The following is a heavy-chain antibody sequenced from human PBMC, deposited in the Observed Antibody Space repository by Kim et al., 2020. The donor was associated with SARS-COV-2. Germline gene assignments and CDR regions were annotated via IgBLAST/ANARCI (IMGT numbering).Heavy chain of an antibody. Sequence: GGSLRLSCAASGFTFSSYSMNWVRQAPGKGLEWVSYISSSISTIYYADSVKGRFTISRDNAKNSLYLQMNSLRAEDTTVYYCAPRVELVGATDAFDIWGQGTMVTVSS. CDR1: GFTFSSYS. J-gene: IGHJ3*02. CDR2: ISSSISTI. V-gene: IGHV3-48*04. D-gene: IGHD1-26*01. CDR3: APRVELVGATDAFDI.